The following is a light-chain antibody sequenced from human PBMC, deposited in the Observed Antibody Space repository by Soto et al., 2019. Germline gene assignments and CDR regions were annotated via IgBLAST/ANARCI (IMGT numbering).Light chain of an antibody. CDR1: SSDVGGYDY. V-gene: IGLV2-14*01. Sequence: QSVLTQPASVSGSPGQSITISCTGTSSDVGGYDYVSWYQQYPGKAPELMIYEVSNRPSGVSFRFSGSKSGSTAALTISGLQAEDDAVYYCSSSTSSNTLVFGGGTKVTVL. CDR3: SSSTSSNTLV. CDR2: EVS. J-gene: IGLJ3*02.